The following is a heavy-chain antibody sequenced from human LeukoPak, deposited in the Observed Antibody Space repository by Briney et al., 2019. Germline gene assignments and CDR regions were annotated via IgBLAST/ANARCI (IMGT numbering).Heavy chain of an antibody. V-gene: IGHV3-11*04. CDR1: GFTFSDYY. Sequence: GGSLRLSCAASGFTFSDYYMSWIRQAPGKGLEWVSYISTSGSTIYYADSVKGRFTISRDNPKNSLYLQMNSLRAEDTAVYYCARDTRGYSYGDALDIWGQGTMVTVSS. CDR3: ARDTRGYSYGDALDI. D-gene: IGHD5-18*01. J-gene: IGHJ3*02. CDR2: ISTSGSTI.